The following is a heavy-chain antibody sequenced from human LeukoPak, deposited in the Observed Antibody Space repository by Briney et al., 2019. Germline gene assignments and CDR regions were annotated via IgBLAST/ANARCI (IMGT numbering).Heavy chain of an antibody. CDR2: IFTSGGT. CDR3: ARSVSAYAGRGWFDP. V-gene: IGHV4-4*09. CDR1: GGSISSYD. D-gene: IGHD5-12*01. J-gene: IGHJ5*02. Sequence: PSETLSLTCAVSGGSISSYDWGWIRQPPGKGLEWIGNIFTSGGTSYNPSLKSRVTISVDTSKNQFSLNLTSVTAADTAVFYCARSVSAYAGRGWFDPWGQGTLVTVSS.